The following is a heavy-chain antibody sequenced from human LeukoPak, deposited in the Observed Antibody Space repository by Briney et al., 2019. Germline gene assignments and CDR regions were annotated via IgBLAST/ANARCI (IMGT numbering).Heavy chain of an antibody. V-gene: IGHV4-39*01. CDR3: ARCMVRGNFYYMDV. CDR1: GGSISSSSYY. D-gene: IGHD3-10*01. J-gene: IGHJ6*03. CDR2: IYYSGST. Sequence: SETLSLTCTVSGGSISSSSYYWGWIRQPPGKWLEWIGSIYYSGSTYHNPSLKSRVTISVDTSKNQFSLKLSSVTAADTAVYYCARCMVRGNFYYMDVWGKGTTVTVSS.